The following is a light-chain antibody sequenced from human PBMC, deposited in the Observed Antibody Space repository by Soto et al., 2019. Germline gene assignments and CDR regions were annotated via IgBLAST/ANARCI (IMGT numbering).Light chain of an antibody. Sequence: EIVLTQSPDTLSLSPGGRATLSCRASQSVTTRLAWYQQKPGQAPRLLIYDASTRATGIPARFSGSGSGTDFTPTISSLEPEDFAVYYCQQRSTLFTFGPGTKVDIK. CDR3: QQRSTLFT. CDR2: DAS. CDR1: QSVTTR. V-gene: IGKV3-11*01. J-gene: IGKJ3*01.